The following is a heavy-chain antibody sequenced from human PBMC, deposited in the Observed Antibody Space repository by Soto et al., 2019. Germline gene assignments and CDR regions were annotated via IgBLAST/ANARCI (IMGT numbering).Heavy chain of an antibody. J-gene: IGHJ6*02. CDR1: GFDFSRFG. Sequence: GGSLRLSCAASGFDFSRFGMCWVRLAPGKGLEWVSGISANGVDMRNADFAKGRFTISRDNSKNTVYLQMNSLRVEDTAIYYCAKVVTVADAVPSYYYRGLDVWGQGTTVTVSS. V-gene: IGHV3-23*01. D-gene: IGHD2-15*01. CDR2: ISANGVDM. CDR3: AKVVTVADAVPSYYYRGLDV.